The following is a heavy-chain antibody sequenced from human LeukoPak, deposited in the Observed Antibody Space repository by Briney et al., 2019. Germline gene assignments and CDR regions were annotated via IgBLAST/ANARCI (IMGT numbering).Heavy chain of an antibody. CDR3: AGLDTDYSSGIGY. V-gene: IGHV4-4*07. J-gene: IGHJ4*02. D-gene: IGHD3-22*01. CDR2: IYTSGST. CDR1: GGSIRSYY. Sequence: SETLSLTCTVSGGSIRSYYWSWIRQPAGKGLEWIGRIYTSGSTNYNPALKSRVTMSGDTSKNQFSLKLSSVTAADTAVYYCAGLDTDYSSGIGYWGQGTLVTVSS.